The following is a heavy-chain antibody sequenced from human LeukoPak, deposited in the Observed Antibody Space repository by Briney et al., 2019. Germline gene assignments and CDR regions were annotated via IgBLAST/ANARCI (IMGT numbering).Heavy chain of an antibody. CDR1: YX. V-gene: IGHV3-23*01. J-gene: IGHJ4*02. CDR3: AKDPYY. CDR2: ISGSGGST. Sequence: YXXSWVRQAPXKGLEWVSAISGSGGSTYYADSVKGRFTISRENSKNTLYLQMNSLRAEDTAVYYCAKDPYYWGQGTLVTVSS.